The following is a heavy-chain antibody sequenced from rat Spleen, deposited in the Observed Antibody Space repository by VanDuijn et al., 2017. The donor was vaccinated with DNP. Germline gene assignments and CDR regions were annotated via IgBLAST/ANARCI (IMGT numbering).Heavy chain of an antibody. Sequence: EVQLVESGGGLVQPGRSLKLSCAASGFTFSDYYMAWVRQVPGKGLEWVASITTNGGTTYYRDSVKGRLTVSRDNAKSSLTLQMDSLRSEDTATYYCARHDYDGSYYFEYWGQGVMVTVSS. CDR2: ITTNGGTT. V-gene: IGHV5-25*01. CDR1: GFTFSDYY. D-gene: IGHD1-12*02. CDR3: ARHDYDGSYYFEY. J-gene: IGHJ2*01.